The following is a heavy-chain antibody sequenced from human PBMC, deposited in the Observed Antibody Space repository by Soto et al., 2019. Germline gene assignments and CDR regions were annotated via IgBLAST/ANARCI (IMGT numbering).Heavy chain of an antibody. V-gene: IGHV3-33*01. CDR2: IWYDGSNK. CDR3: AREFGPSLVAATSWFDP. Sequence: QVQLVESGGGVVQPGRSLRLSCAASGFTFSSYGMHWVRQAPGKGLEWVAVIWYDGSNKYYADSVKGRFTISRDNSKNTLYLQMHSLRAEDTAVYYCAREFGPSLVAATSWFDPWGQGTLVTVSS. CDR1: GFTFSSYG. D-gene: IGHD2-15*01. J-gene: IGHJ5*02.